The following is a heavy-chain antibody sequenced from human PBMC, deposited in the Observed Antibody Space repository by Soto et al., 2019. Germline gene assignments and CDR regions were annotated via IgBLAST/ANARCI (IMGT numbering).Heavy chain of an antibody. J-gene: IGHJ6*03. CDR3: AGRYCTAGICYTNYYYYMDV. Sequence: EAQLLESGGGLVQPGGSLRLSCAASGFTFSSYGMNWVRQAPGKGLEWVSSITATGGNTYYADSVKGRFTISRDNSKDTLSLQMNSLGAEDTAVYYCAGRYCTAGICYTNYYYYMDVWGKGTTVTVSS. V-gene: IGHV3-23*01. CDR2: ITATGGNT. CDR1: GFTFSSYG. D-gene: IGHD2-8*02.